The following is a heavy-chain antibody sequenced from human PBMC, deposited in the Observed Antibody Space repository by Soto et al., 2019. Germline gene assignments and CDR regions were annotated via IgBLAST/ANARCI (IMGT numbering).Heavy chain of an antibody. J-gene: IGHJ4*02. CDR3: AKGGVSLGLFDY. Sequence: QVQLVESGGGVVQPGRSLRLSCAASGLTFSSYGMHWVRQAPGKGLEWVAVISYDGSNKYYADSVKGRFTISRDNSKNTLYLQMNSLRAEDTAVYYCAKGGVSLGLFDYWGQGTLVTVSS. D-gene: IGHD6-25*01. CDR2: ISYDGSNK. CDR1: GLTFSSYG. V-gene: IGHV3-30*18.